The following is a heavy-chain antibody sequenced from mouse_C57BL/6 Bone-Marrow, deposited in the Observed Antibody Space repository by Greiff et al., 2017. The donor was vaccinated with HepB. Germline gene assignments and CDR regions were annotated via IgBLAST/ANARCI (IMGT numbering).Heavy chain of an antibody. CDR3: TRSREWLLPSYWYFDV. Sequence: EVQLQQSGTVLARPGASVKMSCKTSGYTFTSYWMHWVKQRPGQGLEWIGAIYPGNSDTSYNQKFKGKAKLTAVTSASTAYMELSSLTNEDSAVYYCTRSREWLLPSYWYFDVWGTGTTVTVSS. CDR1: GYTFTSYW. CDR2: IYPGNSDT. J-gene: IGHJ1*03. D-gene: IGHD2-3*01. V-gene: IGHV1-5*01.